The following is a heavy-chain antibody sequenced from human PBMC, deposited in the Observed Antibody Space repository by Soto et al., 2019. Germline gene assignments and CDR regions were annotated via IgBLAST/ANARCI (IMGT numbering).Heavy chain of an antibody. D-gene: IGHD5-12*01. Sequence: QVPLVQSGAVVKKPGASVTVSCKASGYRFSDYYLHWVRQAPGQGPEWMGWMNPNSGDTKYAQKFKGRVTMTRDTSVRTAFMELYWLKSDDTAVYYCARESGGATATLDYYYFYMDVWGIWTTVTVSS. CDR3: ARESGGATATLDYYYFYMDV. CDR1: GYRFSDYY. V-gene: IGHV1-2*02. J-gene: IGHJ6*03. CDR2: MNPNSGDT.